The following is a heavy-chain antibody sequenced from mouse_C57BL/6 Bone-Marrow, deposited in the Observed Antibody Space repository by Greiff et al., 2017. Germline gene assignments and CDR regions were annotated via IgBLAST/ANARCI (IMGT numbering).Heavy chain of an antibody. V-gene: IGHV1-59*01. Sequence: VQLQQPGAELVRPGTSVKLSCKASGYTFTSYWMHWVKQRPGQGLEWIGVIDPSDSYTNYTQKFKGKATLTEDTSSSTADMQLSSLTSEDSAVYAWESHYYGTFAYWCQGTRATVSA. D-gene: IGHD1-1*01. CDR3: ESHYYGTFAY. CDR1: GYTFTSYW. J-gene: IGHJ3*01. CDR2: IDPSDSYT.